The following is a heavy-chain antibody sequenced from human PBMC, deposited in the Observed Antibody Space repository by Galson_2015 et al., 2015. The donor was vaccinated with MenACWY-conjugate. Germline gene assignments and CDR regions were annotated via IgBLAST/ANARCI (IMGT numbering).Heavy chain of an antibody. CDR2: LKSKTYGGTT. CDR1: GFTFSNAW. D-gene: IGHD4-23*01. CDR3: TTGNYGINSPVRDY. V-gene: IGHV3-15*01. Sequence: SLRLSCAASGFTFSNAWMSWVRQAPGKGLEWVGRLKSKTYGGTTDYAAPVKGRFTISRDDSKNTLFLQMNSLKIEDTAVYYCTTGNYGINSPVRDYWGQGTLVTVSS. J-gene: IGHJ4*02.